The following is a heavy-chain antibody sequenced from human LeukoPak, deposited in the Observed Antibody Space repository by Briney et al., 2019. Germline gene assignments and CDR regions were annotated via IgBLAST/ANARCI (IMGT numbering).Heavy chain of an antibody. CDR3: AREKEYCSSTSCYSHSNFDY. V-gene: IGHV1-18*01. CDR1: GYTFTSYG. CDR2: ISAYNGNT. J-gene: IGHJ4*02. Sequence: ASVKVSCKASGYTFTSYGISWVRQAPGQGLEWMGWISAYNGNTNYAQKLQGRVTMTTDTSTSTAYMELRSLRSDDTAVYYCAREKEYCSSTSCYSHSNFDYWGQGTLVTVSS. D-gene: IGHD2-2*02.